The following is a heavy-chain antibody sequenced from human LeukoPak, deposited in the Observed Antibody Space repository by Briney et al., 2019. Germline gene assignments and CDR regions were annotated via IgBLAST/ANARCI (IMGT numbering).Heavy chain of an antibody. D-gene: IGHD2-2*01. J-gene: IGHJ4*02. Sequence: PGGSLRLSCVASTISFGAFAFAWVRQAPGKGLEWVSVISGRGDTVDYADSVKGRFTISRDNSKNTLYLQMNSLRAEDTAVYYCAKDASSWNFDYWGQGTLVTVSS. CDR2: ISGRGDTV. CDR1: TISFGAFA. V-gene: IGHV3-23*01. CDR3: AKDASSWNFDY.